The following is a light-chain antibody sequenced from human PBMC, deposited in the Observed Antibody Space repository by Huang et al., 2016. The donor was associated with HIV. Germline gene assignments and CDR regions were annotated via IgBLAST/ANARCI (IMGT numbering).Light chain of an antibody. CDR1: QSVSTHF. J-gene: IGKJ4*01. Sequence: EIVLTQSPGTLSLSPGERATLSCRARQSVSTHFLAWYQPNPGQTPRLLIYGASSRATDLPDRFSGSGSGTDFPLTISRLEPEDFAVYYCQQYGSSPLTFGGGTKVEIK. CDR2: GAS. CDR3: QQYGSSPLT. V-gene: IGKV3-20*01.